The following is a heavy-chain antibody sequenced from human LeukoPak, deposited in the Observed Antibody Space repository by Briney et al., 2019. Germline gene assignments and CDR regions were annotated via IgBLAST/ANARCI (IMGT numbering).Heavy chain of an antibody. J-gene: IGHJ4*02. V-gene: IGHV3-74*01. CDR3: ARDLRSPSDTNIAIDY. Sequence: GGSLRLSCAASGFTFSSYWMHWVRQTPGKGLVWVSRINSDGSSTVSADSVKGRFTISRDNAMSTLYLQMNSLRAEDTAVYYCARDLRSPSDTNIAIDYWGQGTLVTVSS. CDR2: INSDGSST. CDR1: GFTFSSYW.